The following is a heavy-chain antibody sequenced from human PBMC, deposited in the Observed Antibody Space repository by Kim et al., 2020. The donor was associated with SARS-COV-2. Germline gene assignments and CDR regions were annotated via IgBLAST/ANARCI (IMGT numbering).Heavy chain of an antibody. CDR1: GGTFSSYA. J-gene: IGHJ6*02. CDR2: IIPILGIA. CDR3: ARDPIGYSRTPPPGLWYYYGMDV. D-gene: IGHD4-4*01. Sequence: SVKVSCKASGGTFSSYAISWVRQAPGQGLEWMGRIIPILGIANYAQKFQGRVTITADKSTSTAYMELSSLRSEDTAVYYCARDPIGYSRTPPPGLWYYYGMDVWGQGTTVTVSS. V-gene: IGHV1-69*04.